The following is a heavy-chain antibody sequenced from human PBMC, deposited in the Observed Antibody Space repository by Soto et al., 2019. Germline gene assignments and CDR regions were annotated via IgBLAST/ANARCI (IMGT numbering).Heavy chain of an antibody. CDR3: ARDGGYCSGGSCYNYYYYGMDV. CDR1: GCTFTSYY. J-gene: IGHJ6*02. CDR2: INPSGGST. Sequence: ASVKVSCKASGCTFTSYYMHWVRQAPGQGLEWMGIINPSGGSTSYAQKFQGRVTMTRDTSTSTVYMELSSLRSEDTAVYYCARDGGYCSGGSCYNYYYYGMDVWGQGTTVTVSS. D-gene: IGHD2-15*01. V-gene: IGHV1-46*01.